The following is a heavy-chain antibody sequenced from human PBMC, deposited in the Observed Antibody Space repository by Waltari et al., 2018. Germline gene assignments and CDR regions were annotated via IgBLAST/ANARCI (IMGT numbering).Heavy chain of an antibody. CDR3: ARTAFEGSGSYAFDI. D-gene: IGHD3-10*01. Sequence: QVTLRESGPALVKPTQTLTLTCIFSGFSLSTSGMCVSWIRQPPGKALEWLARIDWDDDKYYSTSLKTRLTISKDTSKNQVVLTMTNMDPVDTATYYCARTAFEGSGSYAFDIWGQGTMVTVSS. V-gene: IGHV2-70*15. CDR2: IDWDDDK. CDR1: GFSLSTSGMC. J-gene: IGHJ3*02.